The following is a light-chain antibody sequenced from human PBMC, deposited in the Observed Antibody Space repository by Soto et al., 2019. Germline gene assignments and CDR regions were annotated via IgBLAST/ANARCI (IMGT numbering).Light chain of an antibody. J-gene: IGLJ2*01. CDR2: GNS. V-gene: IGLV1-40*01. Sequence: QSVLTQPPSVSGAPGQRVTISCTGSSSNIGAGYDVHWYQQLPGTAPKLLISGNSNRPSGVPDRFSGSKSGTSASLAITGLQAEDEADYCCQSYGSSLSGVVFGGGTKLTV. CDR1: SSNIGAGYD. CDR3: QSYGSSLSGVV.